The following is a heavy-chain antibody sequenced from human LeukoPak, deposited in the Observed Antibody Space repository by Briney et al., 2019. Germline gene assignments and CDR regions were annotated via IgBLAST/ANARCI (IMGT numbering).Heavy chain of an antibody. J-gene: IGHJ5*02. V-gene: IGHV1-69*02. Sequence: SVKVSCKASGGTFSSYTISWVRQAPGQGLEWMGRIIPILGIANYAQKLQGRVTMTTDTSTSTAYMELRSLRSDDTAVYYCARGLARYYDFWSGYSGPGDWFDPWGQGTLVTVSS. CDR3: ARGLARYYDFWSGYSGPGDWFDP. CDR2: IIPILGIA. D-gene: IGHD3-3*01. CDR1: GGTFSSYT.